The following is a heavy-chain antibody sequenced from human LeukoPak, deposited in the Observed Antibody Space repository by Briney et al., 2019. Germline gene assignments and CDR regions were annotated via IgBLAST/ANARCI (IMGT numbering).Heavy chain of an antibody. J-gene: IGHJ4*02. D-gene: IGHD4-17*01. CDR3: ARMGTVTTDFDY. CDR1: GFTFSSYAM. V-gene: IGHV4-4*02. Sequence: GSLRLSCAASGFTFSSYAMSWVRQAPGKGLEWIGEIYHSGSTNYNPSLKSRVTISVDKSKNQFSLKLSSVTAADTAVYYCARMGTVTTDFDYWGQGTLVTVSS. CDR2: IYHSGST.